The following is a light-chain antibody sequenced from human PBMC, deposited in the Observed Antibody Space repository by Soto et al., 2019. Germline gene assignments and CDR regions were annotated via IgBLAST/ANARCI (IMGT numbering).Light chain of an antibody. CDR1: SSNIGSNT. CDR2: TNN. V-gene: IGLV1-44*01. J-gene: IGLJ2*01. CDR3: AAWDDSLNGVV. Sequence: QSVLTQPPSASGTPGQRITLSCSGRSSNIGSNTVNWYQQVPGTAPKLLIFTNNRRPSGVPDRFSGSKSGTSASLAISGLQSDDEADYYCAAWDDSLNGVVFGGGTKLTVL.